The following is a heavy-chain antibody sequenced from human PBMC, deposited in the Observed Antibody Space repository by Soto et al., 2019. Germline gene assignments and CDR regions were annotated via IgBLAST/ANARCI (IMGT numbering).Heavy chain of an antibody. CDR1: GYTFTSYD. CDR2: MNPNSGNT. Sequence: QVQLVQSGAEVKKPGASVKVSCKASGYTFTSYDIKWVRQATGQGLEWMGWMNPNSGNTAYAQKFQGRVTMTRNTSISTAYMYLSSLRSDDTAVYYCAISLLSVAGRARGYFDSWGQGTLVTVSS. D-gene: IGHD6-19*01. J-gene: IGHJ4*02. CDR3: AISLLSVAGRARGYFDS. V-gene: IGHV1-8*01.